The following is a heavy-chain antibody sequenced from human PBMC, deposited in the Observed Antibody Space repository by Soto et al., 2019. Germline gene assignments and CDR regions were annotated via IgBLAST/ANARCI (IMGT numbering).Heavy chain of an antibody. V-gene: IGHV4-59*01. Sequence: SETLSLTCTVSGGSISSYYWGWIRQPPGKGLEWIGYIYYSGSTNFNPSLKSRVTISVDTSKNQFSLKLSSVTAADTAVYYCARYSWSGYYQFYYWGQGTLVTVSS. CDR2: IYYSGST. D-gene: IGHD3-3*01. J-gene: IGHJ4*02. CDR3: ARYSWSGYYQFYY. CDR1: GGSISSYY.